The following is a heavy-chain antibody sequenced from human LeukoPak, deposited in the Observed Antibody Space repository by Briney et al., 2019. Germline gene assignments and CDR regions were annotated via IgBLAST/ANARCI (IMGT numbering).Heavy chain of an antibody. CDR3: AGESVTTGAFDI. CDR2: INHSGST. Sequence: SETLSLTCAVYGGSFSGYYWSWIRQPPGKGLEWIGEINHSGSTNYNPSLKSRVTISIDTSKNQFSLKLSSVTAADTAVYYCAGESVTTGAFDIWGQGTMVTVSS. J-gene: IGHJ3*02. CDR1: GGSFSGYY. D-gene: IGHD4-17*01. V-gene: IGHV4-34*01.